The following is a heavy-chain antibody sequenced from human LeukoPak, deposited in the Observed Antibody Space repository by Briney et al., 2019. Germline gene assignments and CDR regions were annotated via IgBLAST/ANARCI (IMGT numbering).Heavy chain of an antibody. CDR2: ISSSGSYI. J-gene: IGHJ4*02. D-gene: IGHD6-13*01. V-gene: IGHV3-21*01. CDR1: GFTFSTYT. Sequence: GGSLRLSCAASGFTFSTYTMNWVRQAPGKGLEWVSSISSSGSYIYYADSVKGRFTISRDNAKNSLYLQMNSLRAEDTAVYYCARDRSSSLDFDYWGQGTLVTVSS. CDR3: ARDRSSSLDFDY.